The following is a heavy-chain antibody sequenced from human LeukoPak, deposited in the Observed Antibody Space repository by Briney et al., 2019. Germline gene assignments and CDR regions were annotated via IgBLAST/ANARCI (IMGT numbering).Heavy chain of an antibody. D-gene: IGHD1-26*01. Sequence: PGGSLRLSCAASGFTFSSYGMHWVRQAPGKGLEWVALIWYDGSNKYYADSVKGRLTISRDNAKNSLYLQMNSLRDEDTAVYYCASSGSYRFDYWGQGTLVTVSS. CDR1: GFTFSSYG. J-gene: IGHJ4*02. CDR2: IWYDGSNK. V-gene: IGHV3-33*08. CDR3: ASSGSYRFDY.